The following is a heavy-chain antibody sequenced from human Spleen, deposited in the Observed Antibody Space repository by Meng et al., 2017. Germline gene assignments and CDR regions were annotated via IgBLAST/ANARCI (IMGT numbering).Heavy chain of an antibody. CDR1: GFTFSIYS. CDR2: ISTSSSHI. D-gene: IGHD3-10*01. J-gene: IGHJ4*02. CDR3: ARDLKLGADY. Sequence: GGSLRLSCAASGFTFSIYSMNWVRQAPGKGLEWVSSISTSSSHIFYADSVKGRFTISRDNAKNSVFLQMNSLAVDDTAVYYCARDLKLGADYWGQGTLVTVSS. V-gene: IGHV3-21*01.